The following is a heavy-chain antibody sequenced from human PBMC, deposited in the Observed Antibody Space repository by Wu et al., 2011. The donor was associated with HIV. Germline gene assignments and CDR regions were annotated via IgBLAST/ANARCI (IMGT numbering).Heavy chain of an antibody. CDR2: IDPNSGGT. J-gene: IGHJ6*02. D-gene: IGHD2-8*01. Sequence: QVQLVQSRAEVKRPGASVKVSCKASGYTFTGYYVHWVRQAPGQGLEWMGWIDPNSGGTNYAQRFQGRVTMTRDTSITTAYMELSRLRSDDTAVYYCARDNGDYYYGMDVWGQGTTVTVSS. CDR1: GYTFTGYY. CDR3: ARDNGDYYYGMDV. V-gene: IGHV1-2*02.